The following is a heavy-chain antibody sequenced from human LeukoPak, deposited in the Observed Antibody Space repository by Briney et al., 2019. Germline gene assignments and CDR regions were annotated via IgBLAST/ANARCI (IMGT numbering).Heavy chain of an antibody. Sequence: GASVKVSCKASGYTLTSYGISWVRQAPGQGLEWMGWICAYNGNTRYAQKFQGRVTMTEDASTDTAYMELSSLRSEDTAVYYCATDPLYSSGWNFDYWGQGTLVTVSS. CDR3: ATDPLYSSGWNFDY. CDR2: ICAYNGNT. CDR1: GYTLTSYG. J-gene: IGHJ4*02. D-gene: IGHD6-19*01. V-gene: IGHV1-18*01.